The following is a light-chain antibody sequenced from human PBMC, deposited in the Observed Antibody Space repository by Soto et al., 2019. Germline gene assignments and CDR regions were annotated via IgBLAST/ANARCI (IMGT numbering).Light chain of an antibody. V-gene: IGKV1-6*01. CDR1: QGIGNE. CDR3: LQDYSYPRT. CDR2: DAS. J-gene: IGKJ1*01. Sequence: AIQMTQSPTSLYASVGDRVTITCRASQGIGNELGWYQQKPGKAPNLLIYDASSLQSGVPSRFAGSGSGTDFTLTINSLQPEDFATYYCLQDYSYPRTFGQGTKVEIK.